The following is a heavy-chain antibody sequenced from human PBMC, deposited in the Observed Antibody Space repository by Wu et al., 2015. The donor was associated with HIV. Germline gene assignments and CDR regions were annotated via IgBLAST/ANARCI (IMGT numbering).Heavy chain of an antibody. Sequence: QMQLVQSGPEVKKPGTSVKVSCKASGFTFRTSAMQWVRQTRGQRPDWIGWIVVGDGNTNYAQKFQERVTITRDMSTSTVYMQLSSLRSEDTAVYYCAASVAATAHGAFDIWGQGTMVTVSS. CDR2: IVVGDGNT. CDR1: GFTFRTSA. J-gene: IGHJ3*02. CDR3: AASVAATAHGAFDI. D-gene: IGHD6-13*01. V-gene: IGHV1-58*02.